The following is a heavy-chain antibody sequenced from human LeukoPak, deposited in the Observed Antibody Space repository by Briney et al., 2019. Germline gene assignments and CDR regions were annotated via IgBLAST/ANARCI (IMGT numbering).Heavy chain of an antibody. D-gene: IGHD3-10*01. CDR1: GYTFTSYY. Sequence: GASVKVSCKASGYTFTSYYMHCVRQAPGQGLDWMVITNPSGDSTSCAQKCQGRVTMTRDTSTSTVYMELSRLRSEDTAVYYCARDSMVRGVIIPSGYYGMDVWRKGTKVTV. J-gene: IGHJ6*04. CDR3: ARDSMVRGVIIPSGYYGMDV. CDR2: TNPSGDST. V-gene: IGHV1-46*01.